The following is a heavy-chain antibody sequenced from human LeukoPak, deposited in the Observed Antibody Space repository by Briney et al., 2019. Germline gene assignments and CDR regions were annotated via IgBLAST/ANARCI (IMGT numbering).Heavy chain of an antibody. D-gene: IGHD3-10*01. CDR3: ARPLTMGGI. CDR2: IFSGGST. CDR1: EFSVSDSY. Sequence: GGSLRLSCAASEFSVSDSYMSWVRQAPGKGLQWVSVIFSGGSTYYTDSVKGRFTLSRDNSKNTLYLEMNSLRAEDTAVYYCARPLTMGGIWGQGTLVTVSS. J-gene: IGHJ4*02. V-gene: IGHV3-53*01.